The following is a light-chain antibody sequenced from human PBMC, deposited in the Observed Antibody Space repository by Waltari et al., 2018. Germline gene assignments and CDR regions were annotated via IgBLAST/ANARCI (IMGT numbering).Light chain of an antibody. Sequence: DIQMTQSPSTLSASVGDRVSITCRALQRINSWLAWYQQKPGKAPKLLIYRASSFESGVPSRFSGSGSGTEFTLTISSLQPDDFATYYCQQYNTYSYTFGQGTKLQIK. V-gene: IGKV1-5*03. CDR2: RAS. CDR3: QQYNTYSYT. CDR1: QRINSW. J-gene: IGKJ2*01.